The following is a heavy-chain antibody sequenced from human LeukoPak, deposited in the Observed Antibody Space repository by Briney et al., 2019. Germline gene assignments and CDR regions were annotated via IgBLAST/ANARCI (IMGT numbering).Heavy chain of an antibody. CDR3: ARAGACTNGVCYYYYGMDA. D-gene: IGHD2-8*01. CDR2: ISYDGSNK. CDR1: GFTFSSYA. Sequence: PGGSLRLSCAASGFTFSSYAMHWVRQAPGKGLEWVAVISYDGSNKYYADSVKGRFTISRDNSKNTLYLQMNSLRAEDTAVYYCARAGACTNGVCYYYYGMDAWGQGTTVTVSS. V-gene: IGHV3-30-3*01. J-gene: IGHJ6*02.